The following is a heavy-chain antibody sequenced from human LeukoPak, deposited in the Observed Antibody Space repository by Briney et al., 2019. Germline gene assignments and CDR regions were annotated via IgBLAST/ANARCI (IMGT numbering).Heavy chain of an antibody. CDR2: IYPNNGDT. J-gene: IGHJ3*02. CDR3: ARRSRNGLDAFDI. Sequence: ASVKVSCKASAYTFTGYYLHWVRQAPGQGPEWVGWIYPNNGDTDYAQEFQGRVSMTRVRSISTAYMELSRLTSDDTAVYYCARRSRNGLDAFDIWGQGTMVTVSS. CDR1: AYTFTGYY. D-gene: IGHD2-8*01. V-gene: IGHV1-2*02.